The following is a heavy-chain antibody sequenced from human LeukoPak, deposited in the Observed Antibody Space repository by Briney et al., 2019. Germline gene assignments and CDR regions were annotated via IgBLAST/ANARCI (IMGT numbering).Heavy chain of an antibody. CDR2: ISYDGSNK. J-gene: IGHJ6*02. CDR1: GFTFSSYA. V-gene: IGHV3-30-3*01. Sequence: PGGSLRLSCTASGFTFSSYAMHWVRQAPGKGLEWVAVISYDGSNKYYADSVKGRFTISRDNSKNTLYLQMNSLRAEDTAVYYCARDPGGADGYNYFYYYGMDVWGQGTTVTVSS. D-gene: IGHD5-12*01. CDR3: ARDPGGADGYNYFYYYGMDV.